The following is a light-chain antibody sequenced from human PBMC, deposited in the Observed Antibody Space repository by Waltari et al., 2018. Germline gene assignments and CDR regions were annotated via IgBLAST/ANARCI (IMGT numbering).Light chain of an antibody. V-gene: IGLV2-14*01. J-gene: IGLJ1*01. CDR2: EVS. Sequence: QSALTQPASVSGSPGQSITIPCTGTSSAVGGFNRVSWYQQHPGRAPKFMIYEVSNRPSGVSDRFSGSKSGNTASLTISGLQAEDEADYYCSSFSSSSIRYVFGIGTKVTVL. CDR3: SSFSSSSIRYV. CDR1: SSAVGGFNR.